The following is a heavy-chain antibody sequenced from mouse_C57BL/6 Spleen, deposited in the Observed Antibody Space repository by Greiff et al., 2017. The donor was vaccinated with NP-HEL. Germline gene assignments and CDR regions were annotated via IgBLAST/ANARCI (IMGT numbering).Heavy chain of an antibody. Sequence: QVQLKQSGPELVKPGASVKISCKASGYAFSSSWMNWVKQRPGKGLEWIGRIYPGDGDTNYNGKFKGKATLTADKSSSTAYMQLSSLTSEDSAVYFCARSYDYDGFDYWGQGTTLTVSS. J-gene: IGHJ2*01. CDR3: ARSYDYDGFDY. D-gene: IGHD2-4*01. V-gene: IGHV1-82*01. CDR1: GYAFSSSW. CDR2: IYPGDGDT.